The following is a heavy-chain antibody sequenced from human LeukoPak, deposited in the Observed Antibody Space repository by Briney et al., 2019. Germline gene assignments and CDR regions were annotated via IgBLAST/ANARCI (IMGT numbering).Heavy chain of an antibody. CDR1: GFTFNSFG. D-gene: IGHD3-16*02. CDR3: AKVDRYRFSGPSDY. Sequence: GRSLRLSCAASGFTFNSFGMHWVRQAPGKGLEWLAVISYDGRNKYYADSVKGRFTISRDNSKNTLYLQMSSLRAEDAALYYCAKVDRYRFSGPSDYWGQGTLVTVSS. V-gene: IGHV3-30*18. J-gene: IGHJ4*02. CDR2: ISYDGRNK.